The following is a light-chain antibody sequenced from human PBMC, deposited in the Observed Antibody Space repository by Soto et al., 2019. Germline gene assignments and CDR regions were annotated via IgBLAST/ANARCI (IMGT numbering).Light chain of an antibody. CDR2: WAS. Sequence: DIVMTQSPDSLAVSLGERATFNCRSSQSIFFTSNNKNYLAWYQHKPGQPPKLLIYWASSRESGVPDRFSGSGSGTDFTLTISSLQAEDVAVYYCQQYYSSPPTFGQGTKVEIK. CDR3: QQYYSSPPT. V-gene: IGKV4-1*01. CDR1: QSIFFTSNNKNY. J-gene: IGKJ1*01.